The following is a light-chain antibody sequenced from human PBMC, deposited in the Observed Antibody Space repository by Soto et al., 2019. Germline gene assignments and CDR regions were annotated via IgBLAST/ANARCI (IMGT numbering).Light chain of an antibody. CDR2: DAS. J-gene: IGKJ2*01. V-gene: IGKV1-5*01. Sequence: DIQMTQSPSTLSASVGDRVTITCRASQSISSWLAWYQQKPGKAPKLLIYDASSLGSGVPSRFSGSGSGTEFTLTISSLQPDDFAPYYCQQYNSYSYTFGQGTKLEIK. CDR1: QSISSW. CDR3: QQYNSYSYT.